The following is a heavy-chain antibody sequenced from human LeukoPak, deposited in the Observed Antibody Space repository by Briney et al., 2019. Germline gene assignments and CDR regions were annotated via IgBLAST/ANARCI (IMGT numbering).Heavy chain of an antibody. CDR2: IYYSGST. J-gene: IGHJ1*01. V-gene: IGHV4-39*01. CDR1: GGSISSSSYY. D-gene: IGHD4-17*01. CDR3: ARPAYGGNSGGDFQH. Sequence: SETLSLTCTVSGGSISSSSYYWGWIRQPPGKGLEWIGSIYYSGSTYYNPSLKSRVTIPVDTSKNQFSLKLSSVTAADTAVYYCARPAYGGNSGGDFQHWGQGTLVTVSS.